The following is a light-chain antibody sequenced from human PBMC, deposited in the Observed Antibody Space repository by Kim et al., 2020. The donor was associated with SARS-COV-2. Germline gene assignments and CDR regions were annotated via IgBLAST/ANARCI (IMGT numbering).Light chain of an antibody. CDR2: WTS. Sequence: DIVMTQSPDSLAVSLGERATINCRSSQTILYSPNNKNSLAWYQQKPGQPPKLLVYWTSTRQSGVPDRFSGSGSGTDFTLTIDSLQAEDVAVYYCQQYYSTPRTFGQGTRVEIK. V-gene: IGKV4-1*01. CDR1: QTILYSPNNKNS. CDR3: QQYYSTPRT. J-gene: IGKJ1*01.